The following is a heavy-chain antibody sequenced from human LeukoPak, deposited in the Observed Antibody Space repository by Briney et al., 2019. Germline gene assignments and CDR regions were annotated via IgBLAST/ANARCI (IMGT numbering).Heavy chain of an antibody. D-gene: IGHD3-3*01. CDR2: ISGSGDST. J-gene: IGHJ4*02. CDR3: AKGVVSGVDY. CDR1: GFTFSTYA. Sequence: GGSLRLSCAASGFTFSTYAMSWVRQAPGKGLEWVSAISGSGDSTYYADSVKGRFTISRDNSKNTLYLQMNSLGAEDTAVYYCAKGVVSGVDYWGQGTLVTVSS. V-gene: IGHV3-23*01.